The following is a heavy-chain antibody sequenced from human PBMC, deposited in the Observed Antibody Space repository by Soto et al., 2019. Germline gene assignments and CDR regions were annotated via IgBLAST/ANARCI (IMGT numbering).Heavy chain of an antibody. CDR2: ISYDGSNK. J-gene: IGHJ5*02. D-gene: IGHD6-6*01. V-gene: IGHV3-30-3*01. CDR3: ARERRQFVRRWFDP. Sequence: GGSLRLSCAASGFTFSSYAMHWVRQAPGKGLEWVAVISYDGSNKYYADSVKGRFTISRDNSKNTLYLQMNSLRAEDTAVYYCARERRQFVRRWFDPWGQGTLVTVSS. CDR1: GFTFSSYA.